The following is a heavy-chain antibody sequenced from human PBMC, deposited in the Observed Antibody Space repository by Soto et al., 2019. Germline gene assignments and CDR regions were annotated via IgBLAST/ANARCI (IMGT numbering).Heavy chain of an antibody. CDR2: IIPIFGTA. Sequence: QVQLVQSGAEVKKPGSSVKVSCKASGGTFSSYAISWVRQAPGQGLEWMGGIIPIFGTANYAQKFQGRVRITADESTSTAYMELRSLRSEDTAVYYCAREAIPYYDSSGYYYGYWGQGTLVTVSS. V-gene: IGHV1-69*12. J-gene: IGHJ4*02. D-gene: IGHD3-22*01. CDR3: AREAIPYYDSSGYYYGY. CDR1: GGTFSSYA.